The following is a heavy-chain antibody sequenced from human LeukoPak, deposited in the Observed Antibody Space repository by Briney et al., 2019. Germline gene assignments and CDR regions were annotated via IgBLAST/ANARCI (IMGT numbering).Heavy chain of an antibody. CDR2: IYYSGST. V-gene: IGHV4-59*01. Sequence: PSETLSLTCTVSGGSISSDYWSWIRQPPGKGLEWIGYIYYSGSTNYNPSLKSRVTISVDTSKNQFSLKLSSVTAADTAVYYCARTVYGDYENNWFDPWGQGTLVTVSS. CDR1: GGSISSDY. CDR3: ARTVYGDYENNWFDP. D-gene: IGHD4-17*01. J-gene: IGHJ5*02.